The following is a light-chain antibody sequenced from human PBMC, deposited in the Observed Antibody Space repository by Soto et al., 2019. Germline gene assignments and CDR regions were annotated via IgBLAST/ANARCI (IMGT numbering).Light chain of an antibody. J-gene: IGLJ1*01. CDR1: SSNIGSNT. CDR2: SNN. V-gene: IGLV1-44*01. Sequence: QSVLTQPPSASGTPGQRVTISCSGSSSNIGSNTVNWYQQLPGTAPKLLIYSNNQRPSGVPDRFSGSKSGTSASLAISGPQSEDEADYSCAAWDDSLNGFYVFGTGTKVTVL. CDR3: AAWDDSLNGFYV.